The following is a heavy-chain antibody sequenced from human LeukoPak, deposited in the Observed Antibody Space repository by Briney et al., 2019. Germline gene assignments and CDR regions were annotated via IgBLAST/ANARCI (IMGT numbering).Heavy chain of an antibody. D-gene: IGHD1-26*01. V-gene: IGHV4-59*08. J-gene: IGHJ4*02. Sequence: SETLSLTCDISGTAISSYFWNWIRQFPTKGLEWIGYFYHNGGTSYNPSLRSRVTISVDSSQKRLSLQVTSMTAADTAIYYCAGGRMGRYYDHWGQGTLVAVST. CDR1: GTAISSYF. CDR2: FYHNGGT. CDR3: AGGRMGRYYDH.